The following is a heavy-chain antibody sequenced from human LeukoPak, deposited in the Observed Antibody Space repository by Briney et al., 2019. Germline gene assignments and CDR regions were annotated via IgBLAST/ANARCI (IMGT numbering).Heavy chain of an antibody. Sequence: SETLSLTCTVSGDSISNYYWSWIRQPPGKGLEWIGYMFYGGSTNYNPSLKSRVTISVDTSKNQFSLKLNSVTAADTAVYYCARDQKPYTGGWCPGFDPWGQGTLVTVSS. CDR1: GDSISNYY. CDR3: ARDQKPYTGGWCPGFDP. V-gene: IGHV4-59*01. D-gene: IGHD6-19*01. J-gene: IGHJ5*02. CDR2: MFYGGST.